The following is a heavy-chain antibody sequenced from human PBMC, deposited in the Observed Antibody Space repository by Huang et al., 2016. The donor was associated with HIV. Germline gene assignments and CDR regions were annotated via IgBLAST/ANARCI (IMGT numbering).Heavy chain of an antibody. V-gene: IGHV1-18*01. J-gene: IGHJ4*02. CDR1: GYIFSDYL. D-gene: IGHD5-12*01. CDR2: INPYNGNT. CDR3: ARLWSRDGYNWDY. Sequence: QVQLVQSGVEVKKPGASVKVPCKASGYIFSDYLITWVRQAPGQGLEGMGWINPYNGNTKYAQKFQDRVTMTTETSTSTAYMELRGLRSGDTALYYCARLWSRDGYNWDYWGQGTLVTVPS.